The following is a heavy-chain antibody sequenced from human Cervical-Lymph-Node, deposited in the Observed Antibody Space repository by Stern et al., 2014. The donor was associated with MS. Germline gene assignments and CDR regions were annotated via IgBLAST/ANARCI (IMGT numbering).Heavy chain of an antibody. V-gene: IGHV4-61*02. CDR1: GGSIGSGTHY. D-gene: IGHD5-18*01. J-gene: IGHJ6*02. CDR2: SIMRWTP. Sequence: QLQLQESGPGLVKSSETLSLTCTVSGGSIGSGTHYWSWIRQPAGKGLEWFRCSIMRWTPNSHPSLTSGATISEAAPKNQFSLKGTSVTAADTAVYFCASNLVTVRSAMDVWGQGTTVTVSS. CDR3: ASNLVTVRSAMDV.